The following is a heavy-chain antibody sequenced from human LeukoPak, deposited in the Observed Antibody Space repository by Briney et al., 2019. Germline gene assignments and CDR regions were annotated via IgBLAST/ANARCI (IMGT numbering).Heavy chain of an antibody. CDR2: ISSSSSYI. CDR1: GFTFSSYS. CDR3: ARARPGSRSFDY. V-gene: IGHV3-21*01. D-gene: IGHD6-6*01. J-gene: IGHJ4*02. Sequence: KPGGSLRLSCAASGFTFSSYSMNWVRQAPGKGLEWVSSISSSSSYIYYADSVKGRFTISRDNAKNSLYLQMNSLRAEDTAVYYRARARPGSRSFDYWGQGTLVTVSS.